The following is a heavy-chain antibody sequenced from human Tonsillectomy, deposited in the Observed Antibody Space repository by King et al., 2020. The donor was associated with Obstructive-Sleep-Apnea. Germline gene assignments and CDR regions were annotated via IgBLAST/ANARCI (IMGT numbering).Heavy chain of an antibody. CDR3: ARGDYDSSCYYYYYYGMDV. Sequence: VQLQQWGAGLLKPSETLSLTCAVCGGSFSVYYWSWIRQPPGKGLEWIGEINQSGSTNYNPSLKRRVTISVDTSKNQFSLKLSSVTAADTAVYYCARGDYDSSCYYYYYYGMDVWGQGTTVTVSS. V-gene: IGHV4-34*01. CDR2: INQSGST. J-gene: IGHJ6*02. D-gene: IGHD3-22*01. CDR1: GGSFSVYY.